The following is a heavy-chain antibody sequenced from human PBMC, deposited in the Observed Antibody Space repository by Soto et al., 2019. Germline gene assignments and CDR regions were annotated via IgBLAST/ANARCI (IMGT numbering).Heavy chain of an antibody. V-gene: IGHV4-61*01. Sequence: QVQLQESGPGLVKPSETLSLTCTVSGGSVSSGSYSWSWIRQPPGKGLEWIGYIYYSGSTNYNPSLKSRSTISVDTSKNQFCLKLSSVTAADTAVYYCASETLSGAECYYYYGMDVWGQGTTVTVSS. D-gene: IGHD2-15*01. J-gene: IGHJ6*02. CDR2: IYYSGST. CDR3: ASETLSGAECYYYYGMDV. CDR1: GGSVSSGSYS.